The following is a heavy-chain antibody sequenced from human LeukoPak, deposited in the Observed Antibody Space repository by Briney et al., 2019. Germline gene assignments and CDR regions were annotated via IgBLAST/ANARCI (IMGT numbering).Heavy chain of an antibody. CDR2: ISSSSSTI. CDR1: GFTFSSYS. V-gene: IGHV3-48*04. CDR3: ARGGLWFGELFYSRGNYYMDV. J-gene: IGHJ6*03. D-gene: IGHD3-10*01. Sequence: PGGSLRLSCAASGFTFSSYSMNWVRQAPGKGLEWVSYISSSSSTIYYTDSMKGRFTISRDNAKNSLYLQMNSLRAEDTAVYYCARGGLWFGELFYSRGNYYMDVWGKGTTVTISS.